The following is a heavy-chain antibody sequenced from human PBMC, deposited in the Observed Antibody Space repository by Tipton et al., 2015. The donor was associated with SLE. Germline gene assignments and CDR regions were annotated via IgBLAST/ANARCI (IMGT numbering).Heavy chain of an antibody. D-gene: IGHD2-2*01. V-gene: IGHV1-18*01. CDR3: AGDSCSSTSGYVAFDI. J-gene: IGHJ3*02. Sequence: QLVQSGAEVKKPGASVKVSCKASGYTFTNYGISWVRQAPGQGLEWMGWISAYNGNTKYAQKLQGRVTMTTDTSTSTVYMELSSLRSEDRAVYYCAGDSCSSTSGYVAFDIWGQGKRVTASS. CDR1: GYTFTNYG. CDR2: ISAYNGNT.